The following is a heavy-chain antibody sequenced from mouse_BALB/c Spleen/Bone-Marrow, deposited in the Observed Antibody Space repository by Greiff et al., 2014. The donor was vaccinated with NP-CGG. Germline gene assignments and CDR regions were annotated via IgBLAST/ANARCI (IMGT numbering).Heavy chain of an antibody. CDR1: GFNIKDTY. CDR2: IDPANGNT. CDR3: AIYYYGSSGFAY. J-gene: IGHJ3*01. D-gene: IGHD1-1*01. V-gene: IGHV14-3*02. Sequence: DVQLVESWAELVKPGASVKLSCTASGFNIKDTYMHWVKQRPEQGLEWIGRIDPANGNTKYDPKFQGKATITADTSSNTAYLQLSSLTSEDTAVYYCAIYYYGSSGFAYWGQGTLVTVSA.